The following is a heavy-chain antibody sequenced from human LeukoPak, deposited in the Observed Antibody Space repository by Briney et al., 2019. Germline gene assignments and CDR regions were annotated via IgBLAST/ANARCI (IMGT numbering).Heavy chain of an antibody. Sequence: ASVKVSCKVSGYTLTELSMHWVRQAPGKGLEWMGGFDPEDGETIYAQKFQGRATMTEDTSTDTAYMELSSLRSEDTAVYYCATVGGLYYYDSSGYSLRYWGQGTLVTVSS. V-gene: IGHV1-24*01. CDR1: GYTLTELS. CDR2: FDPEDGET. D-gene: IGHD3-22*01. CDR3: ATVGGLYYYDSSGYSLRY. J-gene: IGHJ4*02.